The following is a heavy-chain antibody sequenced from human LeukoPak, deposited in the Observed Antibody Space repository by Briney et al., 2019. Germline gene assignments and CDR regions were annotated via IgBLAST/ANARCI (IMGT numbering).Heavy chain of an antibody. J-gene: IGHJ6*02. CDR2: IYYSGST. CDR1: GGSLSSGDYY. Sequence: PSETLSLTCTVSGGSLSSGDYYWGWIRQPPGKGLEWIGYIYYSGSTYYNPSLKSRVTISVDTSKNQYSLKLSSVTAADTAVYYWARGLLVTRFTVTYYYYGMYVWGQGTTVTVSS. D-gene: IGHD4-17*01. CDR3: ARGLLVTRFTVTYYYYGMYV. V-gene: IGHV4-30-4*01.